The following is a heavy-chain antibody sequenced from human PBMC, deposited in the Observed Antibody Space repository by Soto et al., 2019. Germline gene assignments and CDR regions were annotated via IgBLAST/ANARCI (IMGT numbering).Heavy chain of an antibody. CDR2: IYYSGST. J-gene: IGHJ3*02. V-gene: IGHV4-59*01. CDR3: ARDTKYNWNYEAFDI. CDR1: GGSISSYY. D-gene: IGHD1-7*01. Sequence: SETLSLTCTVSGGSISSYYWSWIRQPPGKGLEWIGYIYYSGSTNYNPSLKSRVTISVDTSKNQSSLKLSSVTAADTAVYYCARDTKYNWNYEAFDIWGQGTMVTVSS.